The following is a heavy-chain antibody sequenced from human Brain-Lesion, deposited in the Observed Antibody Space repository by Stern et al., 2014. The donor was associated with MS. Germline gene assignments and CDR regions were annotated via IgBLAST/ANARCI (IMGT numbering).Heavy chain of an antibody. CDR3: AGEEDIRYCSGGSCTGNWFDP. J-gene: IGHJ5*02. D-gene: IGHD2-15*01. CDR2: IYYSGNT. Sequence: VQLVESGPGLVKPSETLSLTCTVAGGSVSSTSYAWAWIRQPPGKGLEGIGTIYYSGNTYYSPPLKSRLTISLATSKNHFSLQLRSVTAADTAVYYCAGEEDIRYCSGGSCTGNWFDPWGQGTLVTVSS. CDR1: GGSVSSTSYA. V-gene: IGHV4-39*02.